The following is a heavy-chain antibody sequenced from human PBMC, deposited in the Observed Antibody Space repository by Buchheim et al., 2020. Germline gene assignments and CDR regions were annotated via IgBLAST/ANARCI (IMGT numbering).Heavy chain of an antibody. CDR3: ATSDDWTYWRPYFDY. V-gene: IGHV5-51*01. CDR1: GHRSPSYW. Sequence: EVQLVQSGAEVKKPGESLKISRKASGHRSPSYWIGWVRQKPGKGLEWMGLIYPGDSDTRYSPSFQGQVTISADKSISTAYLQWDSLKASDTAIYYFATSDDWTYWRPYFDYWGQGTL. D-gene: IGHD2-8*02. CDR2: IYPGDSDT. J-gene: IGHJ4*02.